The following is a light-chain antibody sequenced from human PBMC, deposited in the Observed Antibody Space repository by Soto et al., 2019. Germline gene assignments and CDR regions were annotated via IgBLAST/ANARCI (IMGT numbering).Light chain of an antibody. CDR2: AAS. Sequence: AIRMTQSPSSFSASTGDRVTITCRASQAISSNLAWYQQNPGKAPKLLIYAASTLQSGVPSRFSGSGSGTDFTLTISCLQSEDFASYYCQQYYSSPFTFGPWTKVDIK. CDR3: QQYYSSPFT. V-gene: IGKV1-8*01. CDR1: QAISSN. J-gene: IGKJ3*01.